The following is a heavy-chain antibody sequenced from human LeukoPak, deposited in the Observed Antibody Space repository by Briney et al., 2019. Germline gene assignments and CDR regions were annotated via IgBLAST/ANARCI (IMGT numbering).Heavy chain of an antibody. V-gene: IGHV3-21*01. Sequence: GGSLRLSCAASGFTFSSYSMNWVRQAPGKGLEWVSSISSSSSNIYYADSVKGRFTISRDNAKNSLYLRMTSLRVEDTAVYYRARDRWDSSSWGGDYWGQGTLVTVSS. D-gene: IGHD6-13*01. CDR1: GFTFSSYS. J-gene: IGHJ4*02. CDR2: ISSSSSNI. CDR3: ARDRWDSSSWGGDY.